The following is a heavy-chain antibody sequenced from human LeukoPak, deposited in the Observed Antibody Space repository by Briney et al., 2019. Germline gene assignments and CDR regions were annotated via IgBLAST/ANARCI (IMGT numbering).Heavy chain of an antibody. J-gene: IGHJ5*02. CDR2: ISYDGSNK. CDR3: ARGTTLLEWSLCWFDP. D-gene: IGHD3-3*01. CDR1: GFTFSSYA. Sequence: GGSLRLSCAAPGFTFSSYAMHWVRQAPGKGLERVAVISYDGSNKYYADSVKGRFTISRDNSKNTLYLQMNTLRAEDTAVYYCARGTTLLEWSLCWFDPWAREPWSPSPQ. V-gene: IGHV3-30-3*01.